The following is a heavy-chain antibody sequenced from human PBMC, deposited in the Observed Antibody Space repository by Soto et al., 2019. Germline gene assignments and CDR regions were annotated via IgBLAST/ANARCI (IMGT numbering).Heavy chain of an antibody. CDR3: ARGVLL. D-gene: IGHD3-10*02. CDR2: ISYSGST. Sequence: SETLSLTCTVSGGSVSSGIYYWSWIRQPPGKGLEWIGYISYSGSTNYNPSLKSRVTISADTSKNQFSLKVSSVTAADTAVYYCARGVLLWGQGTLVTVSS. V-gene: IGHV4-61*01. CDR1: GGSVSSGIYY. J-gene: IGHJ4*02.